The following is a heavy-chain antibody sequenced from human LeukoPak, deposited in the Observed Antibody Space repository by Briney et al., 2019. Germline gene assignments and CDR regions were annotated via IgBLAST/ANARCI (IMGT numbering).Heavy chain of an antibody. J-gene: IGHJ4*02. V-gene: IGHV1-8*03. CDR1: GYTFTSYD. Sequence: GASVKVSCKASGYTFTSYDINWVRQATGQGLEWMGWMNPNSGNTGYAQKFQGGVTITRNTSISTAYMELSSLRSEDTAVYYCARASNYYDSSGYEGGFDYWGQGTLVTVSS. CDR3: ARASNYYDSSGYEGGFDY. D-gene: IGHD3-22*01. CDR2: MNPNSGNT.